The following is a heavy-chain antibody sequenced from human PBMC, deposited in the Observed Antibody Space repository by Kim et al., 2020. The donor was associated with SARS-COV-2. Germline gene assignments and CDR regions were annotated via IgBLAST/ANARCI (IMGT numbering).Heavy chain of an antibody. CDR3: ARLLESYGTEMGWFDP. Sequence: ASVKVSCKASGYTFTSYAMNWVRQALGQGLEWMGWINTNTGNPTYAQGFTGRFVFSLDTSVSTAYLQISSLKAEDTAVYYCARLLESYGTEMGWFDPWGQGTLVTVSS. CDR1: GYTFTSYA. D-gene: IGHD5-18*01. J-gene: IGHJ5*02. V-gene: IGHV7-4-1*02. CDR2: INTNTGNP.